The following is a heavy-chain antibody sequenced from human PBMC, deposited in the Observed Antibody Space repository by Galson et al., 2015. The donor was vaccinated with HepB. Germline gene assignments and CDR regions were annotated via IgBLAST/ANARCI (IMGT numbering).Heavy chain of an antibody. CDR2: IIPIFGTA. D-gene: IGHD2-2*02. CDR3: ARGGHGFVVVPAAIFPDHYYYYGMDV. CDR1: GGTFSSYA. J-gene: IGHJ6*02. V-gene: IGHV1-69*13. Sequence: SVKVSCKASGGTFSSYAISWVRQAPGQGLEWMGGIIPIFGTANYAQKFQGRVTITADESTSTAYMELSSLRSEDTAVYYCARGGHGFVVVPAAIFPDHYYYYGMDVWGQGTTVTVSS.